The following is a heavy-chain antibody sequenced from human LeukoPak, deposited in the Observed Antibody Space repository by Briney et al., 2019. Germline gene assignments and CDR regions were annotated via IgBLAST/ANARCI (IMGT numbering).Heavy chain of an antibody. D-gene: IGHD4-17*01. CDR1: GGTFTSYA. CDR3: AADALDCGAGDYYYGMDV. J-gene: IGHJ6*02. CDR2: IIPILGIA. Sequence: ASVKVSCKASGGTFTSYAISWVRQAPGQGLEWMGRIIPILGIANYARKFQGRVTITADKSTSTAYMELSSLRSEDTAVYYCAADALDCGAGDYYYGMDVWGQGTTVTVSS. V-gene: IGHV1-69*04.